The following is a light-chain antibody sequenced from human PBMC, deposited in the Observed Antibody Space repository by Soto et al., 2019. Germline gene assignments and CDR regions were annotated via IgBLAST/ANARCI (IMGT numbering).Light chain of an antibody. CDR2: GAS. V-gene: IGKV3-20*01. CDR1: QTVTSNY. J-gene: IGKJ1*01. Sequence: EVVVTQSPGTLSLSPGERATLSCRASQTVTSNYLAWYQQKPGQAPRLLIYGASSRASGIPDRFSGGGSGTEFSLTISRLEPEDLAVYYCQQYGSSHRAFGQGTKVDIK. CDR3: QQYGSSHRA.